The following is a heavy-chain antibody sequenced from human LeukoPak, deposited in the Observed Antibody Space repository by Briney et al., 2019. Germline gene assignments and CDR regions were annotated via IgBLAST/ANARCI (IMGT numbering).Heavy chain of an antibody. D-gene: IGHD5-18*01. CDR1: GGSFSGYY. CDR3: ARDRRGYSYGFPETYYFDY. V-gene: IGHV4-34*01. CDR2: INHSGST. J-gene: IGHJ4*02. Sequence: SETLSLTCAVYGGSFSGYYWSWIRQPPGKWLEWIGEINHSGSTNYNPSLKSRVTISVDTSKYQFSLKLSSVTAADKAVCYCARDRRGYSYGFPETYYFDYWGQGTLVTVSS.